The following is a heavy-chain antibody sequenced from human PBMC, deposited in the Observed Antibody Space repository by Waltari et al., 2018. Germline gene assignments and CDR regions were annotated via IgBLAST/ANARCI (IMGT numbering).Heavy chain of an antibody. D-gene: IGHD6-6*01. Sequence: QVQLQQWGAGLLKPSETLSLTCAVYGGSFSGYYWSWLRQPPGKGLEWIGEIKHSGSTNYNPSLKSRVTISVDTSKNQFSLKLSSVTAADTAVYYCSRALQGQLAYFDYWGQGTLVTVSS. CDR3: SRALQGQLAYFDY. V-gene: IGHV4-34*01. J-gene: IGHJ4*02. CDR1: GGSFSGYY. CDR2: IKHSGST.